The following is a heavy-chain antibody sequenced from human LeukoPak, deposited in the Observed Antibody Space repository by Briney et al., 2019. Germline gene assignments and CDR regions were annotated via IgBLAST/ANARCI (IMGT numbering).Heavy chain of an antibody. CDR3: ARGGSEDFDY. CDR1: GYTFTSYS. D-gene: IGHD2-15*01. V-gene: IGHV1-46*01. CDR2: INPSGGST. J-gene: IGHJ4*02. Sequence: ASVKVSCKASGYTFTSYSMHWVRQAPGQGLEWMGIINPSGGSTSYAQKFQGRVTMTRDTSISTAYMELSRLRSDDTAVYYCARGGSEDFDYWGQGTLVTVSS.